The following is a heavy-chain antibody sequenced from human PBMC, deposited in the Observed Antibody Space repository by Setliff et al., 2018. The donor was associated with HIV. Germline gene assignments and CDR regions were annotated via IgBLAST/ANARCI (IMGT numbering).Heavy chain of an antibody. CDR3: AREPDSIPYDY. V-gene: IGHV4-39*07. J-gene: IGHJ4*02. CDR1: GGSISSSSYY. D-gene: IGHD4-4*01. CDR2: FYYSGNT. Sequence: PSETLSLTCTVSGGSISSSSYYWGWIRQPPGKGLEWIGSFYYSGNTYYNPSLKSRVTISVDASRNQFSLKLNSVTAADTAVYYCAREPDSIPYDYWGQRTLVTVSS.